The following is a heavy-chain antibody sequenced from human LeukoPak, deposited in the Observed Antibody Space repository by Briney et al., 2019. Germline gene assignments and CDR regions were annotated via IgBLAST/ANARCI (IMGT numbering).Heavy chain of an antibody. CDR2: IIPIFGTA. J-gene: IGHJ3*02. CDR3: ARDGTAVVVVAATHRAFDI. D-gene: IGHD2-15*01. CDR1: GGTFISYA. Sequence: SVKVSCKASGGTFISYAISWVRQAPGQGLEWMGRIIPIFGTANYAQKFQGRVTITTDESTSTAYMELSSLRSEDTAVYYCARDGTAVVVVAATHRAFDIWGQGTMVTVPS. V-gene: IGHV1-69*05.